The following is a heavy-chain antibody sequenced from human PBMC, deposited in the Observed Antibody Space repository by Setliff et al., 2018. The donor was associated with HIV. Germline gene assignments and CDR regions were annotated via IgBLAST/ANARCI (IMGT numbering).Heavy chain of an antibody. CDR3: ASVPPGREAFDI. V-gene: IGHV1-46*01. CDR2: INPSGGST. J-gene: IGHJ3*02. CDR1: GYTFSDHY. Sequence: GASVKVSCKASGYTFSDHYMHWVRQAPGQGLEWMGIINPSGGSTNYAHKFQGRVTMTRDTSTRTVYMELSSLRSEDTAVYYCASVPPGREAFDIWGQGTMVTVSS.